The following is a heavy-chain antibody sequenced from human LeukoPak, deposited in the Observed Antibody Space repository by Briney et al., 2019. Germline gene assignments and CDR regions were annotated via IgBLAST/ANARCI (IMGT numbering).Heavy chain of an antibody. CDR2: ISSSGRTI. D-gene: IGHD2-2*01. V-gene: IGHV3-48*03. J-gene: IGHJ3*02. Sequence: GGSLRLSCAASGFTFSSYEMNWVRQAPGKGLEWVSYISSSGRTIYYADSVKGRSTVSRDNAKNSMYLQMNSLRADDTAVYYCARDLSGSSTSDAFDIWGEGTMVTVSS. CDR3: ARDLSGSSTSDAFDI. CDR1: GFTFSSYE.